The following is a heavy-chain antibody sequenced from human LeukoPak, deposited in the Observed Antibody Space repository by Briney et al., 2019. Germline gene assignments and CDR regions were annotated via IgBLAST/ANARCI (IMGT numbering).Heavy chain of an antibody. CDR3: ARGNGASYYDFWSGYYFAPYCYYMDV. CDR2: MNPNSGNT. Sequence: GASVKVSFKASGYTFTIYDINWVRQATGQGLEWMGWMNPNSGNTGYAQKFQGRVTMTRNTSISTAYMELSSLRSEDTAVYYCARGNGASYYDFWSGYYFAPYCYYMDVWGKGTTVTVSS. J-gene: IGHJ6*03. D-gene: IGHD3-3*01. CDR1: GYTFTIYD. V-gene: IGHV1-8*01.